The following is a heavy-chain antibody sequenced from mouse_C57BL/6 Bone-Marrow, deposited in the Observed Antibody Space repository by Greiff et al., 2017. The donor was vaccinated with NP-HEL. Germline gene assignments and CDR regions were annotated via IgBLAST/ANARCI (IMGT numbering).Heavy chain of an antibody. V-gene: IGHV14-4*01. CDR3: TTGYYGSSSDY. D-gene: IGHD1-1*01. Sequence: EVQGVESGAELVRPGASVKLSCTASGFNIKDDYMHWVKQRPEQGLEWIGWIDPENGDTEYASKFQGKATITADTSSNTAYLQLSSLTSEDTAVYYCTTGYYGSSSDYGGQGTTLTVSS. J-gene: IGHJ2*01. CDR2: IDPENGDT. CDR1: GFNIKDDY.